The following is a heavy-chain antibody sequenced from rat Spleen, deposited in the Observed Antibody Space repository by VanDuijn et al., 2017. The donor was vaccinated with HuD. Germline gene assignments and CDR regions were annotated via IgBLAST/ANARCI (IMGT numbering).Heavy chain of an antibody. J-gene: IGHJ3*01. CDR2: ISSDGSST. D-gene: IGHD4-3*01. V-gene: IGHV5-29*01. CDR3: ARQDTSGYSNWFTY. CDR1: GFTFSDYG. Sequence: EVQLVESGGGLVQPGRSLKLSCAASGFTFSDYGMAWVRQAPTKGLEWVATISSDGSSTYYRDSVKGRFTISRDNAKSTQFLQTDSLRSEDTATYYCARQDTSGYSNWFTYWGQGTLVTVSS.